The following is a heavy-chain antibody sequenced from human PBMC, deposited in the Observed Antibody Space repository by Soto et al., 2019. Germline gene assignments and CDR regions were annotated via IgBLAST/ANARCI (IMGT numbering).Heavy chain of an antibody. V-gene: IGHV3-43*01. CDR1: GFTFNAYT. Sequence: GGSLRLSCAASGFTFNAYTIHFCRQSPLKCLEWVSLISWDGGITYYGDSVKGRFTVSRDNSDNSLYLQMTSLRSDDTAFYYCAKDSYDILTGQKRYFDSWGQGTLVTVSS. D-gene: IGHD3-9*01. CDR3: AKDSYDILTGQKRYFDS. J-gene: IGHJ4*02. CDR2: ISWDGGIT.